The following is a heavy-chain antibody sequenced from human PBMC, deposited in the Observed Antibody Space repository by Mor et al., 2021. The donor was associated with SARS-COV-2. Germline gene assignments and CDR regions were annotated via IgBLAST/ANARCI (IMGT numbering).Heavy chain of an antibody. CDR2: ISGGAHHF. J-gene: IGHJ4*02. CDR3: ARDGAQYVDLLIAREYFFDS. V-gene: IGHV3-23*01. Sequence: GLEWVASISGGAHHFYYADSVKGRFAISRDNLKDTLFLQMNSVTAEDTAVYYCARDGAQYVDLLIAREYFFDSWGQGTLVTVS. D-gene: IGHD3-9*01.